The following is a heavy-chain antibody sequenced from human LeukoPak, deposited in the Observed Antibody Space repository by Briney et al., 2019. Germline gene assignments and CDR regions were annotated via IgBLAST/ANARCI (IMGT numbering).Heavy chain of an antibody. J-gene: IGHJ5*02. D-gene: IGHD3-9*01. Sequence: GGSLRLSCAASGFTFSSYAMSWVRQAPGKGLEWVSVISGSGGSTYYADSVKGRFTISRDNSKNTLYLQMNSLRAEDTAVYYWAKEQYYDILTRYNWFDPWDQETLVTVSS. CDR2: ISGSGGST. CDR3: AKEQYYDILTRYNWFDP. V-gene: IGHV3-23*01. CDR1: GFTFSSYA.